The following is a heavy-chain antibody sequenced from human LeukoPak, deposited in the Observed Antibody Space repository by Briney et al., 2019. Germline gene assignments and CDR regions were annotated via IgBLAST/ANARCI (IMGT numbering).Heavy chain of an antibody. CDR1: GFTFSSYT. V-gene: IGHV3-23*01. D-gene: IGHD6-6*01. J-gene: IGHJ6*02. Sequence: GGSLRLSCAASGFTFSSYTMNWVRQALGQGLEWVSTISDPHSGSETHYADSVKGRFTISGDDSQNTLYLQMDSLRAEDTAVYHCAKDTTAYIAGRYYYGMDAWGRGTTVTVSS. CDR3: AKDTTAYIAGRYYYGMDA. CDR2: ISDPHSGSET.